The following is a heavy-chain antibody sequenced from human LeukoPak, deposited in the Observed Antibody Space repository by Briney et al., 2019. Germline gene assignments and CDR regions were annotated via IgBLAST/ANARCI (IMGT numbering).Heavy chain of an antibody. CDR3: ARVGYSGNDGL. CDR1: GGSISSTNW. V-gene: IGHV4-4*02. CDR2: IYRSATT. Sequence: SGTLSLTCAVSGGSISSTNWRSWVRQPPGKGLEWIGEIYRSATTNYKPSLKSRVTISLDKSRNHFSLKLTSVTAADTAVYYCARVGYSGNDGLWGQGTLVTVSS. D-gene: IGHD5-12*01. J-gene: IGHJ4*02.